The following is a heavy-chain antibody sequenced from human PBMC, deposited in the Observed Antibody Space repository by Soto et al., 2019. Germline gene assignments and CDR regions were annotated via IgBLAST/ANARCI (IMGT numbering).Heavy chain of an antibody. D-gene: IGHD5-12*01. CDR1: GDTFTIFA. J-gene: IGHJ4*02. V-gene: IGHV1-69*12. Sequence: QVQLVQSGAEVKKPGSSVKVSCKASGDTFTIFASSWVRQAPGQGLEWMGGIIPTIGTTNYAQRFQGRITITGDESTGTAYMELSSLKSEDTAVYYCARDLGSGYDPGDYWGQGTLFTVSS. CDR3: ARDLGSGYDPGDY. CDR2: IIPTIGTT.